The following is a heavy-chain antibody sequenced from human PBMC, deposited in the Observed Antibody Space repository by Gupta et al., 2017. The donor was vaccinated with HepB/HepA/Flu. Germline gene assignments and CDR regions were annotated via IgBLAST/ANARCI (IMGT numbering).Heavy chain of an antibody. CDR2: ISGSGGSP. D-gene: IGHD6-13*01. V-gene: IGHV3-23*01. CDR3: AKVRVWQKNGLDY. CDR1: GFTFSSYA. Sequence: EVQLLESGGGLVQPGGSLRLSCAASGFTFSSYAMSWVRQAPGKGLEWVSAISGSGGSPYYADSVKGRFTSSRDNSKNTLYLQMNSLRAEDTAGYYCAKVRVWQKNGLDYWGQGTRGTVA. J-gene: IGHJ4*02.